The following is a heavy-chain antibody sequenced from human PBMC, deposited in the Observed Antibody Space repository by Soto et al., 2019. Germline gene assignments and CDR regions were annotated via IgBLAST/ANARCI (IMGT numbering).Heavy chain of an antibody. D-gene: IGHD6-13*01. CDR3: AKGGIYRRSYGMDV. J-gene: IGHJ6*02. CDR1: GFTFSSYA. Sequence: PGGSLRLSCAASGFTFSSYAMSWVRQAPGKGLEWVSAISGSGGSTYYADSVKGRFTISRDNSKNTLYLQMNSLRAEDTAVYYCAKGGIYRRSYGMDVWGQGTTVTVSS. V-gene: IGHV3-23*01. CDR2: ISGSGGST.